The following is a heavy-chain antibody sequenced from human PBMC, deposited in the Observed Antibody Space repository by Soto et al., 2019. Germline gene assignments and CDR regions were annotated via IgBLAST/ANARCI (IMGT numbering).Heavy chain of an antibody. D-gene: IGHD3-9*01. Sequence: PGGSLRLSCAASGFTFSSYAMHWVRQAPGKGLEWVAAISCGGSNTYYADSVKGRFTISRDNSKNTLYLQMNSLRAEDTAVYYCARGVDYDILTGYYNVQSKYFDYWGQGTLVTVSS. V-gene: IGHV3-30-3*01. CDR3: ARGVDYDILTGYYNVQSKYFDY. J-gene: IGHJ4*02. CDR2: ISCGGSNT. CDR1: GFTFSSYA.